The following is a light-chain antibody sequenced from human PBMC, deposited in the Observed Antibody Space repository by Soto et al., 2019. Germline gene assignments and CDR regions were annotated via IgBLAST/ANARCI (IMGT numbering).Light chain of an antibody. Sequence: IQLTQSPSFLSASVGDRVTITCRASQAISSYLAWYQQKPGKPPKLLIYGASTLQSDVPSRFSGSGSGTEFTLTVSSLQAEDSATYYCQQFNDYPLTFGGGTKV. J-gene: IGKJ4*01. CDR2: GAS. V-gene: IGKV1-9*01. CDR3: QQFNDYPLT. CDR1: QAISSY.